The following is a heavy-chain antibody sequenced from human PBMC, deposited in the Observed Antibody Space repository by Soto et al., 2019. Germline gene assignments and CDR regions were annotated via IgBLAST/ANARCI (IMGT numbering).Heavy chain of an antibody. D-gene: IGHD2-15*01. V-gene: IGHV3-23*01. CDR3: AKDLAVVAATQCDAFDI. J-gene: IGHJ3*02. Sequence: GGSLRLSCAASGFTFSSYAMSWVRQAPGKGLEWVSAISGSGGSTYYADSVKGRFTISRDNSKNTLYLQMNSLRAEDTAVYYCAKDLAVVAATQCDAFDIWGQGTMVTVSS. CDR1: GFTFSSYA. CDR2: ISGSGGST.